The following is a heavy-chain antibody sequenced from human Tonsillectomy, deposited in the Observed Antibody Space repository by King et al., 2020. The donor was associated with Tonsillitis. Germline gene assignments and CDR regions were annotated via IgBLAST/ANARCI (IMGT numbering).Heavy chain of an antibody. CDR2: INPSGGST. V-gene: IGHV1-46*01. CDR1: GYTFTSYY. J-gene: IGHJ4*02. CDR3: ARAGATMVRGVIVSPFDY. D-gene: IGHD3-10*01. Sequence: QLVQSGAEVKRPGASVKVSCKASGYTFTSYYIHWVRQAPGQGLEWMGIINPSGGSTSYAQKFQGRVTMTRDTSTSTVKMELRSLKSDDTAVYYCARAGATMVRGVIVSPFDYWGQGTLVTVSS.